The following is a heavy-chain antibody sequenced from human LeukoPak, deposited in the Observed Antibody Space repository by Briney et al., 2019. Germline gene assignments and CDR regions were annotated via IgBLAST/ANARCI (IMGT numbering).Heavy chain of an antibody. CDR1: GFTFSNYW. V-gene: IGHV3-7*01. CDR2: IKQDGSEK. J-gene: IGHJ3*02. D-gene: IGHD6-13*01. CDR3: ARDPPRIAAAGTKAFDI. Sequence: GGSLRLSCVASGFTFSNYWMSWVRPAPRKGLEWVANIKQDGSEKYYVDSVQGRFTISRDNAKNSLYLQMNSLRAEDTAVYYCARDPPRIAAAGTKAFDIWGQGTMVTVSS.